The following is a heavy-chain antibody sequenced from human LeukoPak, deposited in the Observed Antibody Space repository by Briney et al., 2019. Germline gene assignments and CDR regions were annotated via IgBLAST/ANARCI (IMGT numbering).Heavy chain of an antibody. D-gene: IGHD2-15*01. CDR3: ARFRMTLDAFDI. J-gene: IGHJ3*02. Sequence: GGSLRLSCAASVFTFSTYNMNWVRQAPGKGLEWVSSITSSSRYTFYADSVKGRFTISRDNAKNSLYLQMNSLRAEDTALYYCARFRMTLDAFDIWGQGTMVTVSS. CDR1: VFTFSTYN. V-gene: IGHV3-21*04. CDR2: ITSSSRYT.